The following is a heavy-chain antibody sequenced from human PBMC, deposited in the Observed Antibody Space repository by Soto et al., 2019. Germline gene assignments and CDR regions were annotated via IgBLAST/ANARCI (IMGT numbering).Heavy chain of an antibody. CDR3: ARVAPGYSSGWYFDY. CDR1: GGSISSGGYS. D-gene: IGHD6-19*01. V-gene: IGHV4-30-2*01. Sequence: SETLSLTCAVSGGSISSGGYSWSWIRQPPGKGLEWIGYIYHSGSTYYNPSLKSRVTISVDRSKNQFSLKLSSVTAADTAVYYCARVAPGYSSGWYFDYWGQGTLVTAPQ. CDR2: IYHSGST. J-gene: IGHJ4*02.